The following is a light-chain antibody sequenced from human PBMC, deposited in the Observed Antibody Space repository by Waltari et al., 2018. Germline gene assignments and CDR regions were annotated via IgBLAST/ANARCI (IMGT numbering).Light chain of an antibody. V-gene: IGKV3-20*01. CDR1: QSVSRT. CDR3: QHYVRLPAT. J-gene: IGKJ1*01. CDR2: AAS. Sequence: EIVLTQSPGPLSLAQGERATLSCRASQSVSRTLAWYQQKPGQAPSLLIYAASTRATGIPDRFSGSGSGTDFSLTISRLEPEDFAVYYCQHYVRLPATFGQGTKVEIK.